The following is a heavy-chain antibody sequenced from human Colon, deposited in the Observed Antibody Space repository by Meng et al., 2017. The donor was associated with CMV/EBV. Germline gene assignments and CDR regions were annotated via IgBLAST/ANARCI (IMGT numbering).Heavy chain of an antibody. Sequence: AASGFTFSSSYMPWVRLVPGKGLVWVSRINSDGSSTSYADSVKGRFTISRDNAKNTLYLQMNSLRAEDTAVYYCARAVAVAGTGGFYWGQGTLVTVSS. V-gene: IGHV3-74*01. CDR1: GFTFSSSY. CDR2: INSDGSST. J-gene: IGHJ4*02. CDR3: ARAVAVAGTGGFY. D-gene: IGHD6-19*01.